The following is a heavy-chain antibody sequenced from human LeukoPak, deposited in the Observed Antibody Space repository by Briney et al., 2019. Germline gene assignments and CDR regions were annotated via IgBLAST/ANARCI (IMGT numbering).Heavy chain of an antibody. CDR1: GGSISSGGYY. D-gene: IGHD3-10*01. CDR2: IYYSGST. Sequence: SETLSLTCTVSGGSISSGGYYWSWIRQHPGKGLEWIGNIYYSGSTYYNPSLKSRVTISVDTSKNQFSLKLSSVTAADTAVYYCARVRYYGSGSKYYFDYWGQGTLVTVSS. CDR3: ARVRYYGSGSKYYFDY. V-gene: IGHV4-31*03. J-gene: IGHJ4*02.